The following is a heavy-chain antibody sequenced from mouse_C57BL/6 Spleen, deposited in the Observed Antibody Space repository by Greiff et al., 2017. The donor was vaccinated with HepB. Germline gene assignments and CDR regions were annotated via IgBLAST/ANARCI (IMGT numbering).Heavy chain of an antibody. CDR3: ARSSDDYLFAY. V-gene: IGHV8-12*01. Sequence: QVTLKESGPGILQSSQILSLTCSFSGFSLSTSGMGVSWTRQPSGKGLEWLAHIYWDDDKRYNPYLKSRLTISKDTSRNQVFLKITSVDTADTATYYCARSSDDYLFAYWGQGTLVTVSA. J-gene: IGHJ3*01. D-gene: IGHD2-4*01. CDR1: GFSLSTSGMG. CDR2: IYWDDDK.